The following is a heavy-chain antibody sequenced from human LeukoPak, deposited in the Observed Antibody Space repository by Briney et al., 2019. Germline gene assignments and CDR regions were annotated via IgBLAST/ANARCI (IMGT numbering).Heavy chain of an antibody. D-gene: IGHD2-2*01. V-gene: IGHV1-69*13. CDR2: IIPIFGTA. CDR1: GGTFSSYA. Sequence: GASVKVSCKASGGTFSSYAISWVRQAPGQGLEWMGGIIPIFGTANYAQKFPGRVTITADESTSTAYMELSSLRSEDTAVYYCARDWVPASGTEYVEYFQHWGQGTLVTVSS. J-gene: IGHJ1*01. CDR3: ARDWVPASGTEYVEYFQH.